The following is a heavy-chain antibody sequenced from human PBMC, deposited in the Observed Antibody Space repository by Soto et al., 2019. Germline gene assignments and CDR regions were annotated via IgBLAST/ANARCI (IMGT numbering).Heavy chain of an antibody. CDR3: ATDVSDS. J-gene: IGHJ4*02. CDR1: GFSLSTTGAG. CDR2: LYWDGDK. Sequence: QITLRESGPTLVQPTQTLTLTCTFSGFSLSTTGAGVAWIRQPPGKALEWLALLYWDGDKRYTPSLKNRLSIAKDPSRNQVVLTMTTMDPMDTATYYCATDVSDSWGQGTLVTVSS. V-gene: IGHV2-5*02.